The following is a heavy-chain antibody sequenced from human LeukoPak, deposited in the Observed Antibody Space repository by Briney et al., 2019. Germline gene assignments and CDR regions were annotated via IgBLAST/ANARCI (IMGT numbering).Heavy chain of an antibody. V-gene: IGHV4-39*07. CDR1: GGSISSGGYY. CDR2: INHSGST. J-gene: IGHJ4*02. Sequence: SETLSLTCTVSGGSISSGGYYWSWIRQPPGKGLEWIGEINHSGSTNYNPSLKSRVTISVDTSKNQFSLKLSSVTAADTAVYYCASSITMIARLPFDYWGQGTLVTVSS. D-gene: IGHD3-22*01. CDR3: ASSITMIARLPFDY.